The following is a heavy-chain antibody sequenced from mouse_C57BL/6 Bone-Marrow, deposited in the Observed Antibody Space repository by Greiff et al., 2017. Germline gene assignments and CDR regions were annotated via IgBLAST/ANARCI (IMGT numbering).Heavy chain of an antibody. CDR2: IYPGSGST. CDR3: ASGGYDYDRGLAY. Sequence: QVQLQQPGAELVKPGASVKMSCKASGYTFTSYWITWVKQRPGQGLEWIGDIYPGSGSTKYNEKFKSKATLTVDTSSSTAYMQLSSLTSEDSAVYDCASGGYDYDRGLAYWGQGTLVTVSA. CDR1: GYTFTSYW. J-gene: IGHJ3*01. D-gene: IGHD2-4*01. V-gene: IGHV1-55*01.